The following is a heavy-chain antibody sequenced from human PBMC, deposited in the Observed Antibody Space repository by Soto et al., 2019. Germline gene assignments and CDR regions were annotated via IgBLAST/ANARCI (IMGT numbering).Heavy chain of an antibody. CDR2: ISYDGDNK. CDR1: GFTFSSYG. CDR3: AKKGTYGDYPLFDY. Sequence: PGGSLRLSCAASGFTFSSYGMHWVRQAPGKGLEWVAVISYDGDNKYYADSVKGRFTISRDNSKNTLYLQMNSLRVEDTAVYYCAKKGTYGDYPLFDYWGQGTLVTVSS. J-gene: IGHJ4*02. V-gene: IGHV3-30*18. D-gene: IGHD4-17*01.